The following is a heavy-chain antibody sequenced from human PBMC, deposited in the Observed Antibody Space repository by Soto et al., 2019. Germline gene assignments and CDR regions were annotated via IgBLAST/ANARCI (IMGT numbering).Heavy chain of an antibody. D-gene: IGHD6-19*01. CDR3: AGSSDWYAWFDP. CDR1: GFTFSSYA. J-gene: IGHJ5*02. CDR2: ISGSGGST. V-gene: IGHV3-23*01. Sequence: EVPLLESGGGLVQPGGSLRLSCAASGFTFSSYAMSWVRQAPGKGLEWVSAISGSGGSTYYADSVKGRFTISRDNSKSTRYLRMNSLRAEDTAVYYCAGSSDWYAWFDPWGQGTLVTVSS.